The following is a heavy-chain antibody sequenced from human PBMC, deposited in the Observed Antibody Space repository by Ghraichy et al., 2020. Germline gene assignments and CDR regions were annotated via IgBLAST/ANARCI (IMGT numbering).Heavy chain of an antibody. CDR3: ASSRRGGLGPFDI. CDR1: GFTFSSYS. V-gene: IGHV3-48*02. Sequence: GGSLRLSCAASGFTFSSYSMNWVRQAPGKGLEWVSFITSSGSTIYYADSVKGRFTISRDNARNSLYLQVNSLRDEDTAVYYCASSRRGGLGPFDIWGQGTMVTVSS. J-gene: IGHJ3*02. CDR2: ITSSGSTI. D-gene: IGHD3-10*01.